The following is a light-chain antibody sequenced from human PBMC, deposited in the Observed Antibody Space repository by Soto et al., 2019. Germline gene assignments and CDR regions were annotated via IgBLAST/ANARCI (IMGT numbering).Light chain of an antibody. V-gene: IGKV1-9*01. CDR3: QQLNSYLFT. J-gene: IGKJ3*01. CDR1: QGISSY. CDR2: AAS. Sequence: DIQLTQSPSFLSASVGDRVTITCRASQGISSYLAWYQQKPGKAPKLLIYAASTLQSGVPSMFSGSGSGTEFTLTISSLQPEDFATYYCQQLNSYLFTFGHGTKVDIK.